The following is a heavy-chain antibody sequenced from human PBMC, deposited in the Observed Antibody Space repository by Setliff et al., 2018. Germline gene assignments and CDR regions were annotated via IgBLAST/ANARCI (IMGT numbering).Heavy chain of an antibody. CDR3: AKDRVPDGYWDFDY. Sequence: GGSLRLSCAASGFSINVYSMTWVRQAPGKGLECVSGMYGVGATFYADSAKGRFTISRDISENTLYLQMNSLRPEDTAVYYCAKDRVPDGYWDFDYWGQGILVTVSS. J-gene: IGHJ4*02. CDR2: MYGVGAT. D-gene: IGHD4-17*01. CDR1: GFSINVYS. V-gene: IGHV3-23*01.